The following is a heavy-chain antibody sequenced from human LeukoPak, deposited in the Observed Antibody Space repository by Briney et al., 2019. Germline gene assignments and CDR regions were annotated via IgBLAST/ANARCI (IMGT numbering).Heavy chain of an antibody. Sequence: SETLSLTCAVYGGSFSGYYWSWIRQPPGKGLEWIGEINHSGSTNYNPSLKSRVTISVDASKNQFSLKLSSVTAADTAVYYCARYFDYWGQGTLVTVSS. CDR1: GGSFSGYY. CDR3: ARYFDY. V-gene: IGHV4-34*01. CDR2: INHSGST. J-gene: IGHJ4*02.